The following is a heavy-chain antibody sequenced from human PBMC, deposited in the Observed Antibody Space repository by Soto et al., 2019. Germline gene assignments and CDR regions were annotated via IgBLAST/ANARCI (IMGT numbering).Heavy chain of an antibody. CDR1: GYTFTSYY. D-gene: IGHD5-12*01. J-gene: IGHJ6*02. V-gene: IGHV1-46*01. CDR2: INPSGGST. Sequence: ASVKVSCKASGYTFTSYYMHWVRQAPGQGLEWMGIINPSGGSTSYAQKFQGRVTMTRDTSTSTVYMELSSLRSEDTAVYYCARENGDGYNAWGLYGMDVWGQGTTVTVSS. CDR3: ARENGDGYNAWGLYGMDV.